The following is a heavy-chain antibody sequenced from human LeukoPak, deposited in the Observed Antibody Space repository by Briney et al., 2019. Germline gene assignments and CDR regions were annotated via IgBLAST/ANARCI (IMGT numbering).Heavy chain of an antibody. CDR3: AKDYYRNSYGYAAFDY. CDR1: GFTFDDYA. D-gene: IGHD5-18*01. V-gene: IGHV3-9*01. Sequence: GRSLRLSCAASGFTFDDYAMHWVRQAPGKGLEWVSGSSWNSVSIGYADSVKGRFTISRDNAKNSLYLQMNSLRAEDTALYYCAKDYYRNSYGYAAFDYWGQGTLVTVSS. CDR2: SSWNSVSI. J-gene: IGHJ4*02.